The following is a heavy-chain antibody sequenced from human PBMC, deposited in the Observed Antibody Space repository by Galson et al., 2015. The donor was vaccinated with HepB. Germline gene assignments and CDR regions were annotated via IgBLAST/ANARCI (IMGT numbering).Heavy chain of an antibody. J-gene: IGHJ4*02. D-gene: IGHD5/OR15-5a*01. CDR2: INAGNGNT. CDR3: ATKAGHGVSNFDY. CDR1: GYTFTSYA. V-gene: IGHV1-3*01. Sequence: SVKVSCKASGYTFTSYAMHWVRQAPGQRLEWMGWINAGNGNTKYSQKFQGRVTITRDTSASTAYMELSSLRSEDTAVYYCATKAGHGVSNFDYWGQGTLVTVSS.